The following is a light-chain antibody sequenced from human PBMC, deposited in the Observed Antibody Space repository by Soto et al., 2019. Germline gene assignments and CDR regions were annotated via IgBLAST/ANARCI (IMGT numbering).Light chain of an antibody. J-gene: IGKJ2*01. CDR2: WTS. Sequence: DIVLTQAPDSLAVSLGVRATINCKSSPSVLYSSNNKNYLSWYQQKPGQPPKLLIYWTSTRESGVPDRFSGSWSGTDFTLTISSLQAEDVAVYYCQQYYSTPLFGHGTKLEIK. CDR3: QQYYSTPL. V-gene: IGKV4-1*01. CDR1: PSVLYSSNNKNY.